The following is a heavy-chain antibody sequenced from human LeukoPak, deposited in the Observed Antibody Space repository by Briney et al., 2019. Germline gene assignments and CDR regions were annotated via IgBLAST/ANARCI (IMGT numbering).Heavy chain of an antibody. D-gene: IGHD3-22*01. J-gene: IGHJ4*02. CDR1: GGSLRRHY. CDR3: ARDRGDYDSSGYYGYFDY. CDR2: IYYSGST. V-gene: IGHV4-59*11. Sequence: PSEALSLPCPVSGGSLRRHYWSWIRQPPGKGLEWIGDIYYSGSTNYNPSLKSRVTISVDTSKNQFSLKLSSVTAADTAVYYCARDRGDYDSSGYYGYFDYWGQGALVTVSS.